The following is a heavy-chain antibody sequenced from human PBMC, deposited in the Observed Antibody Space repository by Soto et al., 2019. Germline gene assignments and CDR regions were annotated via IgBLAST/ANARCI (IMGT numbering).Heavy chain of an antibody. D-gene: IGHD5-18*01. CDR3: AHRPRGYSYHFDY. J-gene: IGHJ4*02. CDR2: IYWDDDE. CDR1: GFSLTTRGVS. V-gene: IGHV2-5*02. Sequence: SGAKLGNPTQTLTLTCTFSGFSLTTRGVSVGWNNHPPGKALEWLALIYWDDDEGYSPSLKSRLTITKDTSKNQVVLTMINMDPVDTATYYCAHRPRGYSYHFDYWGQGTLVTVSS.